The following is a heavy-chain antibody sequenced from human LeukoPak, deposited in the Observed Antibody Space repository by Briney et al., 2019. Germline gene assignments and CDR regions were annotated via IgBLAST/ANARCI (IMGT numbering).Heavy chain of an antibody. Sequence: SETLPLTCTVSGGSISSGNYYWSWIRQPAGKGLEWIGRIYTSGSTSYNPTLKSRVTISADTSKNQLSLKLTSVTAADTAVYYCARESDLSNYDRTDYWGQGTLVTVSS. CDR3: ARESDLSNYDRTDY. J-gene: IGHJ4*02. D-gene: IGHD4/OR15-4a*01. CDR1: GGSISSGNYY. CDR2: IYTSGST. V-gene: IGHV4-61*02.